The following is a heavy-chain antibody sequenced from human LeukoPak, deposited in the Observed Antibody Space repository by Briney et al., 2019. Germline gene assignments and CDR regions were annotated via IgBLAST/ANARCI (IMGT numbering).Heavy chain of an antibody. D-gene: IGHD2-15*01. Sequence: GRSLRLSCVASGFTFDDYAMHWVRQAPGRGLEWVSGISWNSDSIDYADSVKGRFTISRDNAKNSLYLQMNSLRTEDTALYYCAKDFGGWSPRYFDLWGRGTLVTVSS. J-gene: IGHJ2*01. V-gene: IGHV3-9*01. CDR2: ISWNSDSI. CDR1: GFTFDDYA. CDR3: AKDFGGWSPRYFDL.